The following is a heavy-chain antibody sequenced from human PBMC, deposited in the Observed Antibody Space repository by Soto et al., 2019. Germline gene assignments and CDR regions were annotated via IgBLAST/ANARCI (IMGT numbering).Heavy chain of an antibody. D-gene: IGHD3-10*01. Sequence: PSETLSLTCAVSGGSISSGGYSWSWIRQPPGKGLEWIGYIYHSGSTYYNPSLKSRVTISADTSKNQFSLKLSSVTAADTAVYYCARGGAGVTENWFDPWGQGTLVTVSS. J-gene: IGHJ5*02. CDR1: GGSISSGGYS. CDR2: IYHSGST. V-gene: IGHV4-30-2*01. CDR3: ARGGAGVTENWFDP.